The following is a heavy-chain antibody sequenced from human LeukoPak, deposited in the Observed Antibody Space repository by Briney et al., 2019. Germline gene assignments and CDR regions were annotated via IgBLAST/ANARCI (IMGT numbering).Heavy chain of an antibody. J-gene: IGHJ6*02. V-gene: IGHV4-59*01. D-gene: IGHD2-15*01. CDR1: GGSISSYY. CDR2: IYYSGST. CDR3: AREAATRYYYYGMDV. Sequence: SETLSLTCTVSGGSISSYYWSWIRQPPGKGLEWIGYIYYSGSTNYNPSLKSRVTISVDTSKNLFSLKLSSVTAADTAVYYCAREAATRYYYYGMDVWGQGTTITVSS.